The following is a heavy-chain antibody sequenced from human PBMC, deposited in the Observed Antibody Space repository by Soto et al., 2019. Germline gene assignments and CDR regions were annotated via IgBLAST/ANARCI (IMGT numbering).Heavy chain of an antibody. CDR1: GYTFTSYA. J-gene: IGHJ1*01. CDR3: ARHRDSSGYPVDFQH. V-gene: IGHV1-3*01. Sequence: ASVKVSCKASGYTFTSYAMHWVRQAPGQRLEWMGWINAGNGNTKYSQKFQGRVTITRDTSASTAYMELSSLRPEDTAVYYCARHRDSSGYPVDFQHWGQGTLVTVSS. D-gene: IGHD3-22*01. CDR2: INAGNGNT.